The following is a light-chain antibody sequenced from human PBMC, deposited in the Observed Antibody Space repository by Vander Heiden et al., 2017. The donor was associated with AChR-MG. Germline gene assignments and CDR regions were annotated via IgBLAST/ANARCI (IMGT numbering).Light chain of an antibody. J-gene: IGLJ1*01. CDR1: SSDVGGYNY. CDR3: SSYTSSNTPLV. CDR2: DVS. V-gene: IGLV2-14*01. Sequence: QSALTQPASVSGSPGQSITISCTGTSSDVGGYNYVSWYQQHPGKAPKLMIYDVSNRPSGVSNRFSGSKSGNTASLTSSGLQAEDEADYYCSSYTSSNTPLVFGTGTKVTVL.